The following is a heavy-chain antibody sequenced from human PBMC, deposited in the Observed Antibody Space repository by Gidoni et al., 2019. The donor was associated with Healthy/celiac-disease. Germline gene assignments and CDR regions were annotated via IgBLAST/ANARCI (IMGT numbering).Heavy chain of an antibody. V-gene: IGHV4-38-2*02. Sequence: QVQLQESGPGLVKPSETLSLTCTVSGYSISSGYYWGWIRQPPGNGLEWIGCIYHSGSTYYNPSLKSRVTISVDTSKNQCSLKLSSVTAADPAVYYCARDWFGYYYEGRDAFDIWGQGTMVTVSS. D-gene: IGHD3-22*01. J-gene: IGHJ3*02. CDR3: ARDWFGYYYEGRDAFDI. CDR1: GYSISSGYY. CDR2: IYHSGST.